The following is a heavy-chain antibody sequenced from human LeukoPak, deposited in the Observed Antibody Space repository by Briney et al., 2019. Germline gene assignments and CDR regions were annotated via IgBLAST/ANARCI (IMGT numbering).Heavy chain of an antibody. CDR3: ARAPYYYDSSGYLFYYYGMDV. V-gene: IGHV1-69*04. D-gene: IGHD3-22*01. Sequence: AASVKVSCKASGGTFSSYAISWVRQAPGQGLEWMGRIIPILGIANYAQKFQGRVTITADKSTSTAYMELSSLRSEDTAVYYCARAPYYYDSSGYLFYYYGMDVWGQGTTVTVSS. CDR2: IIPILGIA. J-gene: IGHJ6*02. CDR1: GGTFSSYA.